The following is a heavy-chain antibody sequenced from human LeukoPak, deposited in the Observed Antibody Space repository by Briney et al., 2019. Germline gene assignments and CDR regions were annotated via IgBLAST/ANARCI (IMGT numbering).Heavy chain of an antibody. D-gene: IGHD6-13*01. Sequence: GGSLRLSCVASGFTFSSYAMSWVRQAPGKGLEWVSPISGSGDSTYYVDSVKGRFTISRDNSKNTLYLQMNSLRAEDTAVYYCAKTRPLDSSSWSHGDYWGQGTLVTVSS. CDR2: ISGSGDST. CDR3: AKTRPLDSSSWSHGDY. CDR1: GFTFSSYA. J-gene: IGHJ4*02. V-gene: IGHV3-23*01.